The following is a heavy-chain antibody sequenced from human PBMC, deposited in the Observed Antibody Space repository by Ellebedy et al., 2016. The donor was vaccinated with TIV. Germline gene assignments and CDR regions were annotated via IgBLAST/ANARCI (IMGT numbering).Heavy chain of an antibody. CDR1: GFAVSNYY. D-gene: IGHD4-23*01. V-gene: IGHV3-53*01. CDR2: FYIGGST. Sequence: PGGSLRLSCAASGFAVSNYYMSWVRQAPGTGLEWVSIFYIGGSTYHADSVKGRFTMSRENSKNTMFLQMNSLSAEDTAVYYCARGGRGWELDWGQGTLVTVSS. CDR3: ARGGRGWELD. J-gene: IGHJ4*02.